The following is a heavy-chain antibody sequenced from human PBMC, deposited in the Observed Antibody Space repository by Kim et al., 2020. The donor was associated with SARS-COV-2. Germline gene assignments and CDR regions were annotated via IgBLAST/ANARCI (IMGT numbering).Heavy chain of an antibody. CDR2: IIPIFGTA. J-gene: IGHJ6*02. CDR1: GGTFSSYA. Sequence: SVKVSCKASGGTFSSYAISWVRQAPGQGLEWMGGIIPIFGTANYAQKFQGRVTITADESTSTAYMELSSLRSEDTAVYYCARNSDYVRYYYYYYGMDVWGQGTTVTVSS. CDR3: ARNSDYVRYYYYYYGMDV. V-gene: IGHV1-69*13. D-gene: IGHD6-25*01.